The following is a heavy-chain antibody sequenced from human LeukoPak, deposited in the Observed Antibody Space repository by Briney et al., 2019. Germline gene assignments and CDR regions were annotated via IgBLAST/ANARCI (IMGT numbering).Heavy chain of an antibody. J-gene: IGHJ4*02. CDR1: GGTFSSYA. D-gene: IGHD4-17*01. V-gene: IGHV1-69*05. Sequence: SVKVSCKASGGTFSSYAISWVRQAPGQGLEWMGRIIPIFGTANCAQKFQRRVTITTDESTSTAYMELSSLRSEDTAVYYCARDQRMTTVTTLHYWGQGTLVTVSS. CDR2: IIPIFGTA. CDR3: ARDQRMTTVTTLHY.